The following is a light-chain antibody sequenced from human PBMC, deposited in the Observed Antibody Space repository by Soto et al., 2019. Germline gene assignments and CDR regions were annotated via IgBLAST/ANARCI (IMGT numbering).Light chain of an antibody. CDR3: QQYNTWPPLIT. V-gene: IGKV3-15*01. CDR1: QGVSSN. J-gene: IGKJ5*01. Sequence: EIVMTQSPGTLSVSPWERATLSCRASQGVSSNLALYQQKSGQAPRLLIYGASTRATGVPARFSGSGSGTEFTLTISSLQSEDFAVYYCQQYNTWPPLITFGQGKRLEIK. CDR2: GAS.